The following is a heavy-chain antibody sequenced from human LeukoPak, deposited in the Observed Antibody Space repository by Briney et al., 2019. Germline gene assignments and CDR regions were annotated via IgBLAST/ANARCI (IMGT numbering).Heavy chain of an antibody. CDR1: GYSISSGYY. Sequence: PSETLSLTCAGSGYSISSGYYWGWIRQPPGKGLEWIGRIYHSGSTYYNPSLKSRVTISVDTSKNQFSLKLSSVTAADTAVYYCASSGVVVPAVDFDYWGQGTLVTVSS. V-gene: IGHV4-38-2*01. D-gene: IGHD2-2*01. J-gene: IGHJ4*02. CDR2: IYHSGST. CDR3: ASSGVVVPAVDFDY.